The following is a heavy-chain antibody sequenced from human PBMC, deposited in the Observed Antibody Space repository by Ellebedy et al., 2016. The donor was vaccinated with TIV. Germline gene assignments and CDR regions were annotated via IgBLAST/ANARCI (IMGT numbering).Heavy chain of an antibody. Sequence: PGGSLRLSCAASGFTFSSQSMSWVRQAPGKGLEWVSSISLSGDTTYYADSVMGRFTISRDNARSSVYLQMDSLRAEDTGVYFCARAEMDWGQGTLVTVSS. V-gene: IGHV3-21*01. J-gene: IGHJ4*02. D-gene: IGHD1-14*01. CDR3: ARAEMD. CDR1: GFTFSSQS. CDR2: ISLSGDTT.